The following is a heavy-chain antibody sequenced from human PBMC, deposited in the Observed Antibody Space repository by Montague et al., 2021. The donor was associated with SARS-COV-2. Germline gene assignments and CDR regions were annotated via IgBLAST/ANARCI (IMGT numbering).Heavy chain of an antibody. J-gene: IGHJ4*02. CDR1: GYTFSSYA. Sequence: SLRLSCAASGYTFSSYAMSWVRQAPGKGLEWVSGISASGGNTYHAASVKGRFTISRDNSKNTLYLPMSGLKGEDTHPYYCVKGKVITMVRGVTPFDYWGQGTLVTVSS. CDR3: VKGKVITMVRGVTPFDY. D-gene: IGHD3-10*01. V-gene: IGHV3-23*01. CDR2: ISASGGNT.